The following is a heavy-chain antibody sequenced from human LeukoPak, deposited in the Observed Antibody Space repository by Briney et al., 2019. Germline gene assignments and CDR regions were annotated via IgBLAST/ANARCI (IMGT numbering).Heavy chain of an antibody. J-gene: IGHJ6*02. CDR3: ARGPGYYYYGMDV. V-gene: IGHV4-61*02. CDR2: IYTSGST. CDR1: GGSISSGSYY. Sequence: SQTLSLTCTVSGGSISSGSYYWSWIRQPAGKGLEWIGRIYTSGSTNYNPSLKSRVTISVGTSKNQFSLKLSSVTAADTAVYYCARGPGYYYYGMDVWGQGTTVTVSS.